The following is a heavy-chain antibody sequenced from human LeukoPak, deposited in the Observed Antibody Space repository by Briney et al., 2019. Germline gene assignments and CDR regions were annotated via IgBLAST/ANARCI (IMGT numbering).Heavy chain of an antibody. J-gene: IGHJ4*02. V-gene: IGHV1-2*02. D-gene: IGHD3-10*01. CDR3: ARARDYYGSGSYYNDFDY. CDR2: INPNSGGT. Sequence: ASVKVSCKVSGYTFTGYYMHWVRQAPGQGLEWMGWINPNSGGTNYAQKFQGRVTMTRDTSISAAYMELSSLRSDDTAVYYCARARDYYGSGSYYNDFDYWGQGTLVTVSS. CDR1: GYTFTGYY.